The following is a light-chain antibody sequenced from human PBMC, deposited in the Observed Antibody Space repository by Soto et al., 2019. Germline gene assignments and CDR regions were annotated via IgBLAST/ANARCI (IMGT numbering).Light chain of an antibody. CDR2: AAS. J-gene: IGKJ5*01. CDR3: QQLNSYPSIP. Sequence: IQLTQSPSSLSASVGDRVTITCRASQGISSYLAWNQQEPGRAPKLLIYAASTLQSGVPSRFSGSGSGTDFTLTISSLQPKDFATYYCQQLNSYPSIPFGQGTRLEI. V-gene: IGKV1-9*01. CDR1: QGISSY.